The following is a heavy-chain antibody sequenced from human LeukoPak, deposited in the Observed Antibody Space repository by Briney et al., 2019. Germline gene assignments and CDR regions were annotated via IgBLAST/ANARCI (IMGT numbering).Heavy chain of an antibody. J-gene: IGHJ3*02. CDR3: ARAPSMITFGGPISWAFDI. D-gene: IGHD3-16*01. V-gene: IGHV3-30*04. Sequence: GGSLRLSCAASGFTFSSYAMHWVRQAPGKGLEWVAVISYGGSNKYYADSVKGRLTISRDNSKNTLYLQMNSLRAEDTAVYYCARAPSMITFGGPISWAFDIWGQGTMVTVSS. CDR1: GFTFSSYA. CDR2: ISYGGSNK.